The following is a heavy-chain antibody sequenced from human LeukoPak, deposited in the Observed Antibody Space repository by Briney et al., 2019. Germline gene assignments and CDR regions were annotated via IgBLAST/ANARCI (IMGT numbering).Heavy chain of an antibody. CDR1: GFTFSSYA. J-gene: IGHJ3*02. Sequence: SGGSLRLSCAASGFTFSSYAMHWVRQAPGKGLEWVAVISYDGTFKYYADPVKGRFTISRDNSKNTLYLQMNSLRTEDTAVYYCAKGVSSSWSNDAFDIWGQGTMVTVSS. CDR2: ISYDGTFK. V-gene: IGHV3-30-3*01. CDR3: AKGVSSSWSNDAFDI. D-gene: IGHD6-13*01.